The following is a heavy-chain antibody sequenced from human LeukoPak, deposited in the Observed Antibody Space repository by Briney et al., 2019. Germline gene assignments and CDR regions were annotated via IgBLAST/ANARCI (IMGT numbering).Heavy chain of an antibody. Sequence: GGSLRLSCAASGFTFSDYYMSWIRQAPGKGLEWVSYISSSGSTIYYADSVKGRFTISRDNAKNSLYLQMNSLRAEDTAVYYCASPSITMVRGVTNAFDIWGQGTMVTVSS. J-gene: IGHJ3*02. D-gene: IGHD3-10*01. V-gene: IGHV3-11*01. CDR1: GFTFSDYY. CDR2: ISSSGSTI. CDR3: ASPSITMVRGVTNAFDI.